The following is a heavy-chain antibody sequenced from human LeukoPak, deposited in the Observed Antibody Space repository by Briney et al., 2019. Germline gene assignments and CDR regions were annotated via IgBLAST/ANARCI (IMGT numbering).Heavy chain of an antibody. CDR3: AKSPSIAAAGTAFDY. CDR2: ISGSGGST. CDR1: GGSISSYY. J-gene: IGHJ4*02. Sequence: LTCTVSGGSISSYYWSWIRQPPGKGLEWVSAISGSGGSTYYADSVKGRFTISRDNSKNTLYLQMNSLRAEDTAVYYCAKSPSIAAAGTAFDYWGQGTLVTVSS. D-gene: IGHD6-13*01. V-gene: IGHV3-23*01.